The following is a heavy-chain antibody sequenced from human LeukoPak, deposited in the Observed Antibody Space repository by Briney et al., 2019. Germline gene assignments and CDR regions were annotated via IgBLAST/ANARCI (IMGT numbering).Heavy chain of an antibody. CDR3: AGEDYGDPRTPFDY. V-gene: IGHV4-30-4*08. Sequence: SQTLSLTCTVSGGSISSGDYYWSWIRQPPGKGLEWIGEINHSGSTNYNPSLKSRVTISVDTSKNQFSLKLSSVTAADTAVYYCAGEDYGDPRTPFDYWGQGTLVTVSS. D-gene: IGHD4-17*01. CDR2: INHSGST. CDR1: GGSISSGDYY. J-gene: IGHJ4*02.